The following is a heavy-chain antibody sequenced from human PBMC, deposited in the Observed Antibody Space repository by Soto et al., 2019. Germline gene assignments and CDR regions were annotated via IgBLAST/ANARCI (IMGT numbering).Heavy chain of an antibody. J-gene: IGHJ6*02. CDR1: GFTFDDYT. Sequence: GGSLRLSCAASGFTFDDYTMHWVRQAPGKGLEWVSLISWDGGSTYYADSVKGRFTISRDNSKNSLYLQMNSLRTEDTALYYCAKDMGDMVRGVISFLGYGMDVWGQGTTVTVSS. D-gene: IGHD3-10*01. CDR2: ISWDGGST. V-gene: IGHV3-43*01. CDR3: AKDMGDMVRGVISFLGYGMDV.